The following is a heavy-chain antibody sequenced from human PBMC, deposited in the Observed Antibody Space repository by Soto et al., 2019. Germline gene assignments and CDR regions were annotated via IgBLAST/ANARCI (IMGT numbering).Heavy chain of an antibody. CDR2: IIPIFGTA. CDR3: ARVASGYSYGYAVFDY. V-gene: IGHV1-69*13. Sequence: SVKVSCKASGYTFTSYAMHWVRQAPGQRLEWMGGIIPIFGTANYAQKFQGRVTITADESTSTAYMELSSLRSEDTAVYYCARVASGYSYGYAVFDYWGQGTLVTVSS. D-gene: IGHD5-18*01. J-gene: IGHJ4*02. CDR1: GYTFTSYA.